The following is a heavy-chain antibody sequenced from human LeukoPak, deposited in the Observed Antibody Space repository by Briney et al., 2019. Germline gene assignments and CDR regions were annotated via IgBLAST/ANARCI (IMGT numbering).Heavy chain of an antibody. CDR2: IWYDGSNK. CDR1: GFTFSRYG. CDR3: AKEGPDNWNYAFDY. Sequence: GGSLRLSCAASGFTFSRYGMHWVRQAPGKGLEWVAIIWYDGSNKYYADSVKGRFTISRDNSKNTLYLQMNSLRAKDTAVYYCAKEGPDNWNYAFDYWGQGTLVTVSS. J-gene: IGHJ4*02. V-gene: IGHV3-33*06. D-gene: IGHD1-7*01.